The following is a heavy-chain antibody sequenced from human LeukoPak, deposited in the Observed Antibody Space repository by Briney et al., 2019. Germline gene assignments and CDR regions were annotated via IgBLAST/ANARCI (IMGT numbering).Heavy chain of an antibody. CDR2: IYTSGST. J-gene: IGHJ3*02. D-gene: IGHD3-22*01. CDR1: GGSISSYY. V-gene: IGHV4-4*07. CDR3: ARTPPPTYYYDSSGYYGDAFDI. Sequence: PSETLSLTCTVSGGSISSYYWSWIRQLAWKGLEWIGRIYTSGSTNYNPSLKSRVTMSVDTSKNQFSLKLSSVTAADTAVYYCARTPPPTYYYDSSGYYGDAFDIWGQGTMVTVSS.